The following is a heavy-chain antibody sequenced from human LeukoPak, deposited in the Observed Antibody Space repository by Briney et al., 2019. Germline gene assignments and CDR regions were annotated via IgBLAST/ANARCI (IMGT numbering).Heavy chain of an antibody. V-gene: IGHV1-69*13. Sequence: GASVKVSCKASGGSFSSYAISWVLQAPGQRLELMGGIIPIFGTANYAQKFQGRVTITADESTSTAYMELSSLRSEDTAVYYCARGNEYGSVSPIRYYYYYGMDVWGQGTTVTVSS. CDR2: IIPIFGTA. CDR1: GGSFSSYA. D-gene: IGHD3-10*01. CDR3: ARGNEYGSVSPIRYYYYYGMDV. J-gene: IGHJ6*02.